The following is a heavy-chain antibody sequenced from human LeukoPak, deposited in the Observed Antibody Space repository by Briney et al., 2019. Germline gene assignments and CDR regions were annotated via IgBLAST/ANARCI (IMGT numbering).Heavy chain of an antibody. J-gene: IGHJ4*02. Sequence: TGGSLRLSCAASAFTYSSYWMRWVRQAPGKGLEWVANIKQDGSEKNYVDSVKGRFTISRDNAKNSLYLQMNSLRAEDTAVYYCASGLELDYWGQRTLVTVSS. CDR3: ASGLELDY. CDR1: AFTYSSYW. V-gene: IGHV3-7*03. CDR2: IKQDGSEK.